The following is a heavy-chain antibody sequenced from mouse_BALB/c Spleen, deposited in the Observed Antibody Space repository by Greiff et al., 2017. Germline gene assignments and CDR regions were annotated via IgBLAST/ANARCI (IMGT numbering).Heavy chain of an antibody. Sequence: VQLQQSGAELVRPGASVTLSCKASGYTFTAYEMHWVKQTPVHGLEWIGAIDPETGGTAYNQKFKGKATLTADKSSSTAYMELRSLTSEDSAVYYCTRDPYGGNSWFAYWGQGTLVTVSA. CDR1: GYTFTAYE. CDR2: IDPETGGT. D-gene: IGHD1-1*02. J-gene: IGHJ3*01. CDR3: TRDPYGGNSWFAY. V-gene: IGHV1-15*01.